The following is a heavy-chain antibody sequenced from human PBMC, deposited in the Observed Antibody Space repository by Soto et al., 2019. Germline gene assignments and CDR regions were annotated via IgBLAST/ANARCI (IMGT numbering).Heavy chain of an antibody. Sequence: PGGSLRLSCAASGFTFSSYAMSWVRQAPGKGLEWVSAISGSGGSTYYADSVKGRFTISRDNSKNTLYLQMNSLRAEDTAVYYCAKDFSGYDWVDYYYYGMDVWGQGTTVTVSS. J-gene: IGHJ6*02. D-gene: IGHD5-12*01. V-gene: IGHV3-23*01. CDR2: ISGSGGST. CDR1: GFTFSSYA. CDR3: AKDFSGYDWVDYYYYGMDV.